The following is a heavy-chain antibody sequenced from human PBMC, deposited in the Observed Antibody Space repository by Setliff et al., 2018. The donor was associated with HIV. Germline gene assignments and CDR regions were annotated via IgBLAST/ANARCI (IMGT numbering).Heavy chain of an antibody. Sequence: ASVKVSCKASGYTFTSYGISWVRQAPGQGLEWMGWISAYNGNTNYAQKFQGRVSLTTDESTSTAYLELTSLRSDDTAMYYCARDPLRWSHTSPSYFDFWGQGTLVTVSS. J-gene: IGHJ4*02. CDR1: GYTFTSYG. CDR3: ARDPLRWSHTSPSYFDF. V-gene: IGHV1-18*01. CDR2: ISAYNGNT. D-gene: IGHD4-17*01.